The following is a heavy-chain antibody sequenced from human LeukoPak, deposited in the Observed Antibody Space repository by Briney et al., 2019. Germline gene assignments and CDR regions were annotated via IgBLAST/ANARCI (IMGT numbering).Heavy chain of an antibody. D-gene: IGHD1-14*01. CDR3: AKDLGISRWAFDI. V-gene: IGHV3-30*18. Sequence: PGGSLRLSCAASGFTFSSYGMHWVRQAPGKGLEWVAVISYDGSNKYYADSVKGRFTISRDNSKNTLYLQMNSLRTEDTAVYYCAKDLGISRWAFDIWGQGTMVTVSS. CDR2: ISYDGSNK. J-gene: IGHJ3*02. CDR1: GFTFSSYG.